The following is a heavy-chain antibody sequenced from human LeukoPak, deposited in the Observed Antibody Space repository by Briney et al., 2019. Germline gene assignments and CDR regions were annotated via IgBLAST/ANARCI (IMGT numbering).Heavy chain of an antibody. V-gene: IGHV4-61*02. J-gene: IGHJ4*02. CDR1: GGSISSGSYF. D-gene: IGHD3-3*01. Sequence: SQTLSLTCTVSGGSISSGSYFWSWIRQPAGKGQGWIGRIYTSGSTNYNPSLKSRVTISVDTSKNQFSLQLSSVTAADTAVYYCASSDFWSGYYTRFDYWGQGTLVTVSS. CDR3: ASSDFWSGYYTRFDY. CDR2: IYTSGST.